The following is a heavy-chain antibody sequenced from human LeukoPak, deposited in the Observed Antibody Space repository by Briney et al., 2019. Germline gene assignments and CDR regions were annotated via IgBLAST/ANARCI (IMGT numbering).Heavy chain of an antibody. J-gene: IGHJ4*02. D-gene: IGHD5-24*01. CDR2: IWYDGSNK. CDR3: ARGPDGGFDY. Sequence: PGGSLRLSCAASGFIFSSYGMHWVRQAPGKGLEWVAVIWYDGSNKYYADSVKGRFTISRENAKNSLYLQMNSLRAGDTAVYYCARGPDGGFDYWGQGTLVTVSS. CDR1: GFIFSSYG. V-gene: IGHV3-33*01.